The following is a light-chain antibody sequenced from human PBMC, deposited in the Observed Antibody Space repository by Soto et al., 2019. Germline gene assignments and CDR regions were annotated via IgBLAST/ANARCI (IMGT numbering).Light chain of an antibody. V-gene: IGKV3-20*01. CDR1: QSASSSY. Sequence: EIVLTQSPGTLSLSPGERATLSCRASQSASSSYLAWYQQKPGQAPRLLIYGASSRATGIPDRFSGSGSETDFTLTISRLEPEDFAVYYCQQCGNSPPWTFGQGTKVDIK. J-gene: IGKJ1*01. CDR2: GAS. CDR3: QQCGNSPPWT.